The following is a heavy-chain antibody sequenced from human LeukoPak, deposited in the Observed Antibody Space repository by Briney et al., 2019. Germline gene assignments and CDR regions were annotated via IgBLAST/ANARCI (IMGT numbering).Heavy chain of an antibody. Sequence: ASVKVSCKASGYTFTSYGLDWVRQAPGQRLEWMGWINAGNENTKYSQKFQGRVSITRDTSASTAYMELSSLTSEDTAVYYCARDLYGDYFDYWGQGTLVTVSS. J-gene: IGHJ4*02. CDR1: GYTFTSYG. V-gene: IGHV1-3*01. CDR2: INAGNENT. CDR3: ARDLYGDYFDY. D-gene: IGHD3-16*01.